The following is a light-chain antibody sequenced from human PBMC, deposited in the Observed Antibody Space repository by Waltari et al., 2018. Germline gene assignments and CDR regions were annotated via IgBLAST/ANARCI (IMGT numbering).Light chain of an antibody. J-gene: IGKJ1*01. Sequence: EIVLTQSPGTLSLSPGERATLSCRASESIGRTLAWYQQKPGQPPRLLVYDASSRATGIPGRFSGSGSGTDFSLTFSRLEPEDFAVYYCQKYGTRPATFGQGTKVEIK. CDR2: DAS. CDR1: ESIGRT. V-gene: IGKV3-20*01. CDR3: QKYGTRPAT.